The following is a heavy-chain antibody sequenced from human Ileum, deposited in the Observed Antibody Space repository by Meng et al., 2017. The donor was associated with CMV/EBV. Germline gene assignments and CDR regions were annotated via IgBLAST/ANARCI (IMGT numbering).Heavy chain of an antibody. J-gene: IGHJ4*02. V-gene: IGHV3-48*02. CDR1: GFTFSTYS. CDR3: ARSFFGSGSYYSQY. D-gene: IGHD3-10*01. CDR2: ISSSSSSI. Sequence: GESLKISCAASGFTFSTYSMNWVRQAPGKGLEWVSYISSSSSSIYYADSVKGRFTISRDNAKNSLYLQMNRLRDEDTAVYYCARSFFGSGSYYSQYWGQGTLVTVSS.